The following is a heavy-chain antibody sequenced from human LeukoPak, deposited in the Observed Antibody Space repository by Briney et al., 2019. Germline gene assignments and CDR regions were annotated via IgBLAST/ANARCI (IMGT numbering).Heavy chain of an antibody. V-gene: IGHV4-4*02. CDR2: IYHSGST. J-gene: IGHJ4*02. CDR1: GGSISSSNW. D-gene: IGHD3-10*01. CDR3: ARAARDGSGSYYKWETPLGFDY. Sequence: SGTLSLTCAVSGGSISSSNWWSWVRQPPGKGLEWIGEIYHSGSTNYNPSLKSRVTISVDKSKNQFSLKLSSVTAADTAVYYCARAARDGSGSYYKWETPLGFDYWGQGTLVTVSS.